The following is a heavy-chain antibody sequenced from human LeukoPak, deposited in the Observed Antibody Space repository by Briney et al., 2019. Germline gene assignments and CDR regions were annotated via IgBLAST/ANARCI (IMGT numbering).Heavy chain of an antibody. Sequence: PGGSLRLSCEASGFTFRTYGINWVRQAPGEGLEWGSAISGSGGSTYYADSVKGRFTISRDNSKSTLYLQMNSLRAEDTAIYYCAKNGDRGAYCTGGTCYPYFYYYMDVWGKGTTVTI. CDR2: ISGSGGST. V-gene: IGHV3-23*01. CDR1: GFTFRTYG. D-gene: IGHD2-15*01. J-gene: IGHJ6*03. CDR3: AKNGDRGAYCTGGTCYPYFYYYMDV.